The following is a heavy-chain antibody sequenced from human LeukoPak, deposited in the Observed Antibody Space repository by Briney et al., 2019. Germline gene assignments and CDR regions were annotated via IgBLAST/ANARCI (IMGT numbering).Heavy chain of an antibody. CDR1: GGSISSYY. J-gene: IGHJ4*02. D-gene: IGHD2-21*01. Sequence: PSETLSLTCTVSGGSISSYYWSWIRQPPGKGLEWIGYVYYSGSTNYNPSLKSRVTISVDTSKNQFSLKLSSVTAADTAVYYCARFMGDKRYDYWGQGALVTVS. V-gene: IGHV4-59*01. CDR2: VYYSGST. CDR3: ARFMGDKRYDY.